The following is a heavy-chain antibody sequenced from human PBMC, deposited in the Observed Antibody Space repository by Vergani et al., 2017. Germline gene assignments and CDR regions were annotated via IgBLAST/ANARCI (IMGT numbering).Heavy chain of an antibody. CDR1: GGTFSSYA. CDR2: IIPIFGTA. Sequence: QVQLVQSGAEVKKPGSSVKVSCKASGGTFSSYAISWVRQAPGQGLEWVGGIIPIFGTANYAQKFQCRVTSTADESTSTAYMELSSLRSEDTAVYYCARGGDGYNYNWFDPWGQGTLVTVSS. CDR3: ARGGDGYNYNWFDP. D-gene: IGHD5-24*01. J-gene: IGHJ5*02. V-gene: IGHV1-69*01.